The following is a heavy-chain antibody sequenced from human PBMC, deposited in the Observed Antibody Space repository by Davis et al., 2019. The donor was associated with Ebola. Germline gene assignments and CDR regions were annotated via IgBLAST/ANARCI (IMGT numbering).Heavy chain of an antibody. V-gene: IGHV3-48*03. CDR3: ARDYAHPWRLSA. Sequence: PGGSLRLSCAASGFTFSSYEMNWVRQAPGKGLEWVSYISSSGSTIYYADSVKGRFTISRDNAKNSLYLLMNSLRVEDTAVYYCARDYAHPWRLSAWGQGTLVTVSS. CDR1: GFTFSSYE. D-gene: IGHD3-16*01. J-gene: IGHJ5*02. CDR2: ISSSGSTI.